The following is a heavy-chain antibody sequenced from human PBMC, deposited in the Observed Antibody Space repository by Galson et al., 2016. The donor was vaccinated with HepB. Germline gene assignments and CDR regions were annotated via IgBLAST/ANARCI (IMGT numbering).Heavy chain of an antibody. CDR2: INNDGSDA. Sequence: SLRLSCAASGFSFSSYWMHWVRQAPGKGLVWVSQINNDGSDATYADSVKGRFTASRDNANDMLYLQMNSLRVEDTAVYYCRSLVVEDFWGQGALVTVSS. D-gene: IGHD2-15*01. CDR3: RSLVVEDF. CDR1: GFSFSSYW. J-gene: IGHJ4*02. V-gene: IGHV3-74*03.